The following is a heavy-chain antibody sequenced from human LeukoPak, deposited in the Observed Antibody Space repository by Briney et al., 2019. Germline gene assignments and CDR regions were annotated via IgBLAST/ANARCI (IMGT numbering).Heavy chain of an antibody. D-gene: IGHD2-15*01. CDR2: MNPNSGNT. J-gene: IGHJ3*02. V-gene: IGHV1-8*03. Sequence: ASVKVSCKASGYTFTSYDINWVRQATGQGLEWMGWMNPNSGNTGYAQKFQGRVTITRNTSISTAYMELSSLRSEDTAVYYCARGYCSGGSCYRDGAFDIWGQGTMVTVSS. CDR1: GYTFTSYD. CDR3: ARGYCSGGSCYRDGAFDI.